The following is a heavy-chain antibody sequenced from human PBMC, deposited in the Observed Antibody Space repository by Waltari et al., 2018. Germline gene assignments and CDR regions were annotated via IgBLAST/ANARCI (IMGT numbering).Heavy chain of an antibody. V-gene: IGHV1-2*02. CDR1: KYTFTDYF. CDR2: IHPNNGGT. J-gene: IGHJ5*02. CDR3: ARSYKDIWSGYYTSSFDP. Sequence: QVQLVQSGTEIKKPGASVKVSCKASKYTFTDYFIYWVRQSPGHGLEWMGWIHPNNGGTYYVDRFRGRVAMTRDTSINTAYIQLNSLNSDDTAIYYCARSYKDIWSGYYTSSFDPWGQGTLVTVSS. D-gene: IGHD3-3*02.